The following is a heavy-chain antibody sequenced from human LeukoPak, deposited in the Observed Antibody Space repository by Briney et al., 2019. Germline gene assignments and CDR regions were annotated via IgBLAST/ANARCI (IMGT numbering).Heavy chain of an antibody. CDR1: GLTVTNAW. D-gene: IGHD3-22*01. Sequence: GGSLRLSCSASGLTVTNAWMNWVRQAPGEGLDWVGRIASKTDGGATDYAAPVKGRFALSRDDSKNTLYLHMSSLQTEDTAVYYCATDFYDTTWGQGTLVTVSS. CDR3: ATDFYDTT. CDR2: IASKTDGGAT. J-gene: IGHJ5*02. V-gene: IGHV3-15*07.